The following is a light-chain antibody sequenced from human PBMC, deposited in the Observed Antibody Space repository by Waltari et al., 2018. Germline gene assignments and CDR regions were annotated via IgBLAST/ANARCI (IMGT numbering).Light chain of an antibody. V-gene: IGKV1-5*03. Sequence: DNKMTQSPSTLSASVGDKVTITCRASQSISHWLAWYQQKPGKAPKLLISKASSLEKEVPSRFSGSGSGTEFTLTITNLQPDDFATFYCQRYDDYPPTFGGGTKVEIK. CDR3: QRYDDYPPT. J-gene: IGKJ4*01. CDR2: KAS. CDR1: QSISHW.